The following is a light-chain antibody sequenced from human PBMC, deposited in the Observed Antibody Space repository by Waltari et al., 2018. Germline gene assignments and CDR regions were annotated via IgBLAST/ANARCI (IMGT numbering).Light chain of an antibody. CDR1: SSDVGGFDY. CDR2: EVS. CDR3: SSFAGSSQML. Sequence: QSALTQPPSASGSPGQSVTISCTGTSSDVGGFDYVSWYQQHPGKVPRLMIYEVSKRPSGALVRFSGCNAGNTASLTGSGLQVEDEADYYCSSFAGSSQMLFGGGTKLTVL. J-gene: IGLJ2*01. V-gene: IGLV2-8*01.